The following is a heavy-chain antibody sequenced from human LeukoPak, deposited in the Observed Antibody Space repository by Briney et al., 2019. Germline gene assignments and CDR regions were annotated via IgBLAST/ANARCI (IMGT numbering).Heavy chain of an antibody. CDR1: GYVFTSSW. CDR2: IYPGDSDT. D-gene: IGHD5-24*01. V-gene: IGHV5-51*01. CDR3: ASRDGYKCFDF. Sequence: GEPLKISCKASGYVFTSSWIGWLRQLPGKGLEWMGIIYPGDSDTRYSPSFQGQVTISADKSISTAYLQWSSLKASDSAMYYCASRDGYKCFDFWGQGTLVTVSS. J-gene: IGHJ4*02.